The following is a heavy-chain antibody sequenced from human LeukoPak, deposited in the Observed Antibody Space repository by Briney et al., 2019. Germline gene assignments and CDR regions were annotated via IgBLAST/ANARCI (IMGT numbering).Heavy chain of an antibody. CDR2: ISVYNGNT. CDR1: GYTFTSYG. J-gene: IGHJ4*02. V-gene: IGHV1-18*04. Sequence: ASLKVSCKASGYTFTSYGNTWVPQAPGQGLEWIGYISVYNGNTDYAQKFQDRVTMTTDTSTGTAYMELRSLRSDDTAVYYCARCPRGPASHFYATDYWGQGTLVTVSS. CDR3: ARCPRGPASHFYATDY. D-gene: IGHD5/OR15-5a*01.